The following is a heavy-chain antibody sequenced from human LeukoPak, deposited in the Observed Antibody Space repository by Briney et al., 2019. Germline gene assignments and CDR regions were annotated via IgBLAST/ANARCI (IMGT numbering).Heavy chain of an antibody. CDR1: GFTVSSNY. V-gene: IGHV3-53*04. CDR3: ARELVDIVVVPAAKPNYYYYGMDV. CDR2: IYSDGST. J-gene: IGHJ6*02. Sequence: GGSLRLSCAASGFTVSSNYVSWVRQAPGKGLEWVSIIYSDGSTYYADSVKGRFTISTHNSKNTLYLQMNSLTAEDTAVYYCARELVDIVVVPAAKPNYYYYGMDVWGQGTTVTVSS. D-gene: IGHD2-2*03.